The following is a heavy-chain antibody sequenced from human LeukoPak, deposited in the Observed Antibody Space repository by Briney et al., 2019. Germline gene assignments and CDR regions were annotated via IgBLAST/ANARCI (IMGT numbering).Heavy chain of an antibody. J-gene: IGHJ6*03. V-gene: IGHV3-74*01. CDR1: EFTFSSYW. Sequence: PGGSLRLSCAAPEFTFSSYWMHWVRQAPGKGLVWVSRINSDESSTSYADSVRGRFTVSRDNAKNTLSLQMNSLRAEDTAVYYCVRGQGSGYGYYMDVWGKGTTVTVSS. CDR2: INSDESST. D-gene: IGHD3-10*01. CDR3: VRGQGSGYGYYMDV.